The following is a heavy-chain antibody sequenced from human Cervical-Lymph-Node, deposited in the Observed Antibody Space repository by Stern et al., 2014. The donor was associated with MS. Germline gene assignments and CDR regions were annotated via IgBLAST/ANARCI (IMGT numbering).Heavy chain of an antibody. D-gene: IGHD3-10*01. CDR1: GFTFSDYY. Sequence: VQLVESGGGLVKPGGSLRLSCAASGFTFSDYYMHWIRQAPGKGLEWVSYISGRDGTILYADAVKGRFTISRDNAKKSLFLQMNSLRAEDTAVYYCARAGGSKDDFWGQGTLVTVSS. CDR3: ARAGGSKDDF. J-gene: IGHJ4*02. CDR2: ISGRDGTI. V-gene: IGHV3-11*01.